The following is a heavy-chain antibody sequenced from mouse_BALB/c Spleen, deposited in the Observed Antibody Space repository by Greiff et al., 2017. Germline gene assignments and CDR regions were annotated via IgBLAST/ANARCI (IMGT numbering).Heavy chain of an antibody. CDR2: LSYDGSN. CDR1: GYSITSCYY. Sequence: EVKLMESGPGLVEPSQSLSLTCSVTGYSITSCYYWYWIRPFPGNKLEWMVYLSYDGSNNYNPSLKNRIFITRDTTKKQLFLKLNSVTTEDTATYYCARDTPYDYVYAMDYWGQGTAGTVSS. V-gene: IGHV3-6*02. CDR3: ARDTPYDYVYAMDY. J-gene: IGHJ4*01. D-gene: IGHD2-4*01.